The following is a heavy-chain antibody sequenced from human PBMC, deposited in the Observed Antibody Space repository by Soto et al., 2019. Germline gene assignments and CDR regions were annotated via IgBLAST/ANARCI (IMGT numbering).Heavy chain of an antibody. CDR1: GYTFTSYG. V-gene: IGHV1-18*01. D-gene: IGHD1-26*01. CDR3: ARNTVGATLRNYYYYYYIDV. Sequence: ASVKVSCKASGYTFTSYGISWVRQAPGQGLEWMGWISAYNGNTNYAQKLQGRVTMTTDTSTSTAYMELRSLRSDDTAVYYCARNTVGATLRNYYYYYYIDVWGKGTTVTVS. CDR2: ISAYNGNT. J-gene: IGHJ6*03.